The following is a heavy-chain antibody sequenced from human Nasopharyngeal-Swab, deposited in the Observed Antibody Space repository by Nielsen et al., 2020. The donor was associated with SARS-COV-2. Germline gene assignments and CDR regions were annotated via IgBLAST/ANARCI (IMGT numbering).Heavy chain of an antibody. CDR2: IIPIFGTA. V-gene: IGHV1-69*13. Sequence: SVKVSCKASGGNFSSYAISWVRQATGQGLEWMGGIIPIFGTANYAQKFQGRVTITADASTSTAYMELSSLRSEDTAVYYCARESKKVAGLPNYYYYGMDVWGQGTTVTVSS. CDR3: ARESKKVAGLPNYYYYGMDV. D-gene: IGHD6-19*01. CDR1: GGNFSSYA. J-gene: IGHJ6*02.